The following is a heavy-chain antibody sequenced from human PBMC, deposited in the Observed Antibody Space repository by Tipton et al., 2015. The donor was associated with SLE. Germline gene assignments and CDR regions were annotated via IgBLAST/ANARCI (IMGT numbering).Heavy chain of an antibody. Sequence: TLSLTCAVYGGSFSGSYWSWIRQPPGKGLEWIGEINYSGGTDYNPSLKSRVTISADTSKNQFSLRLTSLTAADTAVYYCARAPSWNSWTVCDYWGQGTLVTVSS. D-gene: IGHD1/OR15-1a*01. CDR3: ARAPSWNSWTVCDY. J-gene: IGHJ4*02. CDR2: INYSGGT. CDR1: GGSFSGSY. V-gene: IGHV4-34*01.